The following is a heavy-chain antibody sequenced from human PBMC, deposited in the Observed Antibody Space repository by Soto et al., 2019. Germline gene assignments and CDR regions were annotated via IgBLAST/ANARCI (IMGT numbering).Heavy chain of an antibody. D-gene: IGHD3-10*01. V-gene: IGHV4-4*02. CDR2: IYHSGST. Sequence: SETLSLTCAVSSGSISSSNWWSWVRQPPGKGLEWIGEIYHSGSTNYNPSLKSRVTISVDKSKNQFSLKLSSVTAADTAVYYCAREYYYGSGSYFDYWGQGTLVTVSS. CDR3: AREYYYGSGSYFDY. CDR1: SGSISSSNW. J-gene: IGHJ4*02.